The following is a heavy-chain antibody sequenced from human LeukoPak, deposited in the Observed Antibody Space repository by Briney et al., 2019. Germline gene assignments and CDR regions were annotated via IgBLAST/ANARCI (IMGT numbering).Heavy chain of an antibody. Sequence: GGSLRLSCAASGFTFSSYAMSWVRQAPGKGLEWVSAISGSGGSTYYADSVKGRFTISRDNSKNTLYLQMNSLRAEDTAVYYCARDRYDILTGRSWGYWGQGTLVTVSS. CDR2: ISGSGGST. CDR3: ARDRYDILTGRSWGY. D-gene: IGHD3-9*01. J-gene: IGHJ4*02. V-gene: IGHV3-23*01. CDR1: GFTFSSYA.